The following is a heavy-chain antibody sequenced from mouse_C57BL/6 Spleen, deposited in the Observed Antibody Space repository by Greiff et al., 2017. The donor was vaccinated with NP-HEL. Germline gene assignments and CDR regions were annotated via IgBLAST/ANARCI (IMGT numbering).Heavy chain of an antibody. Sequence: EVKVEESGPGLVKPSQSLSLTCSVTGYSITSGYYWNWIRQFPGNKLEWMGYISYDGSNNYNPSLKNRISITRDTSKNQFFLKLNSVTTEDTATYYCARKDWESWLRRSYYAMDYWGQGTSVTVSS. CDR3: ARKDWESWLRRSYYAMDY. J-gene: IGHJ4*01. D-gene: IGHD2-2*01. V-gene: IGHV3-6*01. CDR2: ISYDGSN. CDR1: GYSITSGYY.